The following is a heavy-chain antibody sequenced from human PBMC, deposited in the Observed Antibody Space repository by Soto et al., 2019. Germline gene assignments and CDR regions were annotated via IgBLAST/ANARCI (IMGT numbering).Heavy chain of an antibody. V-gene: IGHV3-23*01. CDR1: GFTFSSYS. Sequence: PGGSLRLSCAASGFTFSSYSMIWVRQAPGKGLEWVSSISPSGSATYYADSVRGRFTISRDNSKITLYLQMNNVGAEDTAIYYCARLDPGYCSSSSCRDFDYWGQGTLVTVSS. CDR3: ARLDPGYCSSSSCRDFDY. D-gene: IGHD2-15*01. J-gene: IGHJ4*02. CDR2: ISPSGSAT.